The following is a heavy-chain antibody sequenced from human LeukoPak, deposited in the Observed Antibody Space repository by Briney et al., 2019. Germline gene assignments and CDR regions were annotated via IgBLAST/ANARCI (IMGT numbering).Heavy chain of an antibody. CDR2: IMQDGSVK. Sequence: GGPVRLSCAASGFAFSDYWMNWVRQAPGKGLEWVAIIMQDGSVKYYVDSVKGRFTVSRDNAKSSLSLQMNSLRAEDTALYFCVRGSGSLFDSWGQGTLLT. CDR1: GFAFSDYW. V-gene: IGHV3-7*05. D-gene: IGHD6-19*01. J-gene: IGHJ4*02. CDR3: VRGSGSLFDS.